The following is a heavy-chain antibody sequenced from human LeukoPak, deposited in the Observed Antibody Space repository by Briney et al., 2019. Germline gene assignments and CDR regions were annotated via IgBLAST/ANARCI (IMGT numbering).Heavy chain of an antibody. D-gene: IGHD6-13*01. Sequence: SQTLSLTCSVSGGSINSAGYYWSWIRQPPGKGLEWIGYIYHSGSTYYNPSLKSRVTISVDRSKNQFSLKLTSVTAADTAVYYCARDGDRSSWYVNPLYYYYGMDVWGQGTTVTVSS. J-gene: IGHJ6*02. CDR1: GGSINSAGYY. CDR2: IYHSGST. CDR3: ARDGDRSSWYVNPLYYYYGMDV. V-gene: IGHV4-30-2*01.